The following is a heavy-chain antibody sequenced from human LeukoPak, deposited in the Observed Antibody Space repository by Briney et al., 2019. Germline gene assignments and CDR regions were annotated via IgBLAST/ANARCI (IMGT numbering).Heavy chain of an antibody. CDR2: ISSSSSTI. CDR1: GFTFSSYG. J-gene: IGHJ4*02. CDR3: ARDFGWLSGFDN. D-gene: IGHD3-9*01. V-gene: IGHV3-48*01. Sequence: GGSLRLSCAASGFTFSSYGMNWVRQAPGKGLEWVSYISSSSSTIYYADSVKGRFTISRDNSKNTLYLQMNSLRAEDTAVYYCARDFGWLSGFDNWGQGTLVTVSS.